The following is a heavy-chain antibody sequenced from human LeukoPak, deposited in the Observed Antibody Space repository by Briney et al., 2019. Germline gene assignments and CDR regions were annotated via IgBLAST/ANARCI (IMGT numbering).Heavy chain of an antibody. V-gene: IGHV4-34*01. CDR1: GGSFSGYY. D-gene: IGHD1-1*01. Sequence: SETLSLTCAVYGGSFSGYYWSWTRQPPGKGLEWIGEINHSGSTNYNPSLKSRVTISVDTSKNQFTLKLSSVTAADTAVYYCARHRTSTTGRTGAVDDWGQGTLVTVSS. CDR3: ARHRTSTTGRTGAVDD. J-gene: IGHJ4*02. CDR2: INHSGST.